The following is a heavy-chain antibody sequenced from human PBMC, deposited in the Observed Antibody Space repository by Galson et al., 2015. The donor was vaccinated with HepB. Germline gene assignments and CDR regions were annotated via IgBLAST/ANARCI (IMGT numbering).Heavy chain of an antibody. J-gene: IGHJ6*02. CDR2: INGSSSSK. CDR3: ARDPITYGPRANYYYGMDA. CDR1: GFTFSSYS. D-gene: IGHD3-10*01. V-gene: IGHV3-48*04. Sequence: SLRLSCAASGFTFSSYSMNWVRQAPGKGLEWVSYINGSSSSKYYADSVKGRITISRDNAKNSLYLQMNSLRAEDTALYYCARDPITYGPRANYYYGMDAWGQGTTVTVSS.